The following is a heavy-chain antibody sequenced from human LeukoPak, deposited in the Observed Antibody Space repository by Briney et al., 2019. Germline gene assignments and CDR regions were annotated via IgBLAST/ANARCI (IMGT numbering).Heavy chain of an antibody. CDR3: ARKASSLVVVVAATKNFDY. CDR2: ISGSGGST. CDR1: GFTFSSYG. V-gene: IGHV3-23*01. Sequence: GGSLRLSCAASGFTFSSYGMSWVRQAPGKGLEWVSAISGSGGSTYYADSVKGRFTISRDNSKNTLYLQMNSLRAEDTAVYYCARKASSLVVVVAATKNFDYWGQGTLVTVSS. J-gene: IGHJ4*02. D-gene: IGHD2-15*01.